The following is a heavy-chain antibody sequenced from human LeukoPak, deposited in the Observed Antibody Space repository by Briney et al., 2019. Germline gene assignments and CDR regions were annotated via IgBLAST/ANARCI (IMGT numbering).Heavy chain of an antibody. D-gene: IGHD3-10*01. CDR3: ARQPFGPGTYLQY. V-gene: IGHV3-30-3*01. CDR1: GFTFSSYA. CDR2: ISYDGSNK. Sequence: GGSLRLSCAASGFTFSSYAMHWVRQAPGKGLEWVAVISYDGSNKYYADSVKGRFTISRDNAKNIVSLQMNSLRAEDTAVYYCARQPFGPGTYLQYWGQGTLVIVSS. J-gene: IGHJ1*01.